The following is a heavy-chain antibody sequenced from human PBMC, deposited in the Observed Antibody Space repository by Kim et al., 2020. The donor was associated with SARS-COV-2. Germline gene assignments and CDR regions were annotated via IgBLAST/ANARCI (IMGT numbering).Heavy chain of an antibody. CDR2: IYSGGST. D-gene: IGHD3-10*01. J-gene: IGHJ4*02. CDR1: GFTVSSNY. CDR3: ARGDKGSGSYYNFDY. Sequence: GGSLRLSCAASGFTVSSNYMSWVRQAPGKGLEWVSIIYSGGSTYYADSVKGRFTISRDNSKNTLYLQMNSLTAEDTAVYYCARGDKGSGSYYNFDYWGQGTLVTVSS. V-gene: IGHV3-53*01.